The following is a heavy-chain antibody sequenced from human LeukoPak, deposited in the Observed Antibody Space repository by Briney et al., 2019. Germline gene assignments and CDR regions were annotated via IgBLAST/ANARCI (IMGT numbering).Heavy chain of an antibody. CDR2: IKLDGSEK. CDR3: ARVGSYYDSSGQSDWFDP. J-gene: IGHJ5*02. V-gene: IGHV3-7*01. D-gene: IGHD3-22*01. Sequence: PGGSLRLTCIASGFSISDHWWNWIRQAPGKGLEWMANIKLDGSEKNYVNTVNRRFNISRDNAKDSLYLQMNSLRADDTAVYYCARVGSYYDSSGQSDWFDPWGQGNLVTVSS. CDR1: GFSISDHW.